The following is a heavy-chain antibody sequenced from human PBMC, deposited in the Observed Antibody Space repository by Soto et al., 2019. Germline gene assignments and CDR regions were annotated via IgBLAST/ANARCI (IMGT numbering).Heavy chain of an antibody. CDR2: IRSKAYCGTT. D-gene: IGHD3-3*01. J-gene: IGHJ6*01. V-gene: IGHV3-49*04. CDR3: TRAQYYDFWSGVYGMDV. CDR1: GFTFGDYA. Sequence: GAQRVPGAASGFTFGDYARSGVHQAPGKGLEWVGFIRSKAYCGTTEYAASVKGRFTISRDDSKSIAYLQMNSLKTEDTAVYYCTRAQYYDFWSGVYGMDVWGQGTTDTVTS.